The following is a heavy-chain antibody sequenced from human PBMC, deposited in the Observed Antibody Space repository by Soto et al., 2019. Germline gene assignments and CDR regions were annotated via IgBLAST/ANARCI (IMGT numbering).Heavy chain of an antibody. CDR1: GFSFNGYA. CDR3: SRGTYYPQSSGLHADY. Sequence: QPGGSLRLSCAASGFSFNGYAMYWVRQAPGQGLEWVAIISSDGHHQFYLDNLRGRFTVSRDNSKNTLYLQMNSLRPEDTAVYYCSRGTYYPQSSGLHADYWGPGTVVTVSS. J-gene: IGHJ4*02. CDR2: ISSDGHHQ. D-gene: IGHD3-22*01. V-gene: IGHV3-30*03.